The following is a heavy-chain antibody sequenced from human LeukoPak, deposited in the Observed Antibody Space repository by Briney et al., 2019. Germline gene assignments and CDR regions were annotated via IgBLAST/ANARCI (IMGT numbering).Heavy chain of an antibody. J-gene: IGHJ4*02. Sequence: GGSLRLSCAASGNYWMHWVRQAPGKGLVWVSHINSDGSWTSYADSVKGRFAISEDNAKNTVYLQMNSLRAEGTAVYYCVSFYETYWGRGTLVTVSS. CDR2: INSDGSWT. CDR1: GNYW. CDR3: VSFYETY. V-gene: IGHV3-74*01. D-gene: IGHD2/OR15-2a*01.